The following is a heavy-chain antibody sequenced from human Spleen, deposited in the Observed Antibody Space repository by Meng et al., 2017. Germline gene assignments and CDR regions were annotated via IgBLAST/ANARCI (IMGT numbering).Heavy chain of an antibody. CDR2: ISGSGGST. D-gene: IGHD3-22*01. V-gene: IGHV3-23*01. Sequence: GESLKISCAASGFTFSSYAMSWVRQAPGKGLEWVSAISGSGGSTYYADSVKGRFTISRDNSKNTLYLQMNSLRAEDTAVYYCAKFKGSYYDSSGPTDYWGQGTLVTVSS. CDR3: AKFKGSYYDSSGPTDY. J-gene: IGHJ4*02. CDR1: GFTFSSYA.